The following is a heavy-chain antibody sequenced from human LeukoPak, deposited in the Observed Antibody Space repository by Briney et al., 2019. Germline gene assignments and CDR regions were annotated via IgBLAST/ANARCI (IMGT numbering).Heavy chain of an antibody. V-gene: IGHV1-69*05. CDR2: IIPIFGTA. CDR3: ARSITIFGVANPNWFDP. CDR1: GGTFSSYA. Sequence: ASVKVSCKASGGTFSSYAISWVRQAPGQGLEWMGGIIPIFGTANYAQKFQGRVTITTDESTSTAYMELSSLRSGDTAVYYCARSITIFGVANPNWFDPWGQGTLVTVSS. D-gene: IGHD3-3*01. J-gene: IGHJ5*02.